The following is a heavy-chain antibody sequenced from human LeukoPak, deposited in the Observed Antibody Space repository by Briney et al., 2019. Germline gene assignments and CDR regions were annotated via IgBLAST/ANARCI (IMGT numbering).Heavy chain of an antibody. D-gene: IGHD6-13*01. Sequence: SVKVSCKASGGTFSSYAISWVRQAPGQGLEWMGRIIPILGIANYAQKFQGRVTITADKSTSTAYMELSSLRSEDTAVYYCAVAAAGTGRGYYYYGMDVWGQGTTVTVSS. CDR1: GGTFSSYA. J-gene: IGHJ6*02. V-gene: IGHV1-69*04. CDR2: IIPILGIA. CDR3: AVAAAGTGRGYYYYGMDV.